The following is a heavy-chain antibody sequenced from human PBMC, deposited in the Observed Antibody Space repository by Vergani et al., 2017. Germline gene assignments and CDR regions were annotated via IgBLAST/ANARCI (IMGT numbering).Heavy chain of an antibody. D-gene: IGHD5-18*01. Sequence: QVQLPQWGAGLLKPSKTLSLTCAVYGGSFSGYYWSWIRQPPGKGLEWIGEINHSGSTNYNPSLKSRVTISVDTSKNQFSLKLSSVTAADTAVYYCARRYSIFDYWGQGTLVTVSS. J-gene: IGHJ4*02. CDR3: ARRYSIFDY. CDR1: GGSFSGYY. CDR2: INHSGST. V-gene: IGHV4-34*01.